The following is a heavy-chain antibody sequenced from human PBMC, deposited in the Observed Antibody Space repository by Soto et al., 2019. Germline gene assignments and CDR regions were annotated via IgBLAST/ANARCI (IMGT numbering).Heavy chain of an antibody. Sequence: GGSLRLSCAASGFTFSSYAMSWVRQAPGKGLEWVSAISGSGGSTYYADSVKGRFTISRDNSKNTLYLQMNSLRAEDTAVYYCAKDPSVGYGDYAGAVDYWGQGTLVTVSS. CDR2: ISGSGGST. J-gene: IGHJ4*02. CDR3: AKDPSVGYGDYAGAVDY. CDR1: GFTFSSYA. V-gene: IGHV3-23*01. D-gene: IGHD4-17*01.